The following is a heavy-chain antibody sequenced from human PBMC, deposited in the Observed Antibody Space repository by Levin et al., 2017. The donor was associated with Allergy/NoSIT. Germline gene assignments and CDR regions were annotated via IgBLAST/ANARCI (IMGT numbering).Heavy chain of an antibody. CDR1: GYTFSSYY. V-gene: IGHV1-46*01. CDR3: ARDAYGSGSYNLGTFDY. CDR2: INSNGGST. Sequence: ASVKVSCKASGYTFSSYYMHWVRQAPGQGLEWMGIINSNGGSTSYAQKFQGRVTMTRDTSTSTVYMELSSLRSEDTAMYYCARDAYGSGSYNLGTFDYWGQGTLVTVSS. J-gene: IGHJ4*02. D-gene: IGHD3-10*01.